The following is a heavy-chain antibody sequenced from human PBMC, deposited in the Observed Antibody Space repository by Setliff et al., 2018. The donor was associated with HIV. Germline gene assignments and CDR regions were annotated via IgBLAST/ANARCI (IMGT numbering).Heavy chain of an antibody. CDR1: GYTFTNYG. Sequence: ASVKVSCKASGYTFTNYGVTWVRQAPGQGLEWMGRISADSGNTNYAQKFQGRVTMTTDTSTRTAYMELRSLRSDDTAVYYCARGTDGDYYYYMDVWGKGTTVTVSS. J-gene: IGHJ6*03. CDR2: ISADSGNT. D-gene: IGHD3-10*01. CDR3: ARGTDGDYYYYMDV. V-gene: IGHV1-18*01.